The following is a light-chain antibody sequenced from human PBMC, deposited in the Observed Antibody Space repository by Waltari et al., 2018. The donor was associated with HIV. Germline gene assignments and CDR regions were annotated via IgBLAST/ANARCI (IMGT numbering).Light chain of an antibody. CDR2: DVS. CDR3: SSYSTNTNNSHWV. J-gene: IGLJ3*02. CDR1: TSDVGTYNY. V-gene: IGLV2-14*03. Sequence: QSALAQPASVSGSPGQSITISCTGTTSDVGTYNYVSWYQQHPGKGPKLVIFDVSHRPSGISDRFSGSRSGNTASLTISGLRAEDEADYFCSSYSTNTNNSHWVFGGGTKVTVL.